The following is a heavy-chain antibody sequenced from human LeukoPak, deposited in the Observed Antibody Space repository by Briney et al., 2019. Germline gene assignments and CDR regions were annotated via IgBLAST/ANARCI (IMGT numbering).Heavy chain of an antibody. J-gene: IGHJ4*02. V-gene: IGHV1-2*02. CDR2: INPDSAGT. CDR1: GYIFTNYY. Sequence: ASVKVSCKASGYIFTNYYMHWVRQAPGQGLEGMGWINPDSAGTNYAQKFQGRVTMTRDTSISTAYMELNRLRSDDTAVYYCARVTLKNLGSECWGQGTLVTVSS. CDR3: ARVTLKNLGSEC. D-gene: IGHD3-16*01.